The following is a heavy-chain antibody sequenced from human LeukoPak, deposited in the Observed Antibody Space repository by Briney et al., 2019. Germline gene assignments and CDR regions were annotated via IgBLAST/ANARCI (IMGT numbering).Heavy chain of an antibody. V-gene: IGHV4-34*01. CDR1: GGSFSGYY. D-gene: IGHD3-10*01. J-gene: IGHJ5*02. CDR2: INHSGST. Sequence: SETLSLTCAVYGGSFSGYYWSWIRQPPGKGLEWIGEINHSGSTNYSPSLKSRVTISVDTSKSQFSLKLSSVTAADTAVYYCARGRPLVRGVIITRPNWFDPWGQGTLVTVSS. CDR3: ARGRPLVRGVIITRPNWFDP.